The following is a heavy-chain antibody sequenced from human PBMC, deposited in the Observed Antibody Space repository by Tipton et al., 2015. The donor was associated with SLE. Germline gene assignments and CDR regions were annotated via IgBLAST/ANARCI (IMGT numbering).Heavy chain of an antibody. CDR2: INEGGNEK. V-gene: IGHV3-7*01. D-gene: IGHD1-26*01. J-gene: IGHJ4*02. CDR1: GFAFSTYW. Sequence: SLRLSCAASGFAFSTYWMSWVRQAPGKGLEWVANINEGGNEKNYVASVKGRFTIYRDNAKNTLYLQMNSLRDEDTAVYYCAKEWANWNWGQGTLVTVSS. CDR3: AKEWANWN.